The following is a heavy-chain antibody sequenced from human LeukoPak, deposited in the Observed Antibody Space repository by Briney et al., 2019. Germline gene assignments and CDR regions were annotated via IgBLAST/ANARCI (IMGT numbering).Heavy chain of an antibody. CDR1: GFTFSSYA. CDR3: AKALKQVGSA. Sequence: GGSLRLSCAASGFTFSSYAMSWVRQAPGKGLEWVSGISGSGGSTNYAGSVRGRFTISRDNSKSTLYLQIDSLRAEDTAIYYCAKALKQVGSAWGQGTLVTVSS. D-gene: IGHD2-15*01. J-gene: IGHJ5*02. V-gene: IGHV3-23*01. CDR2: ISGSGGST.